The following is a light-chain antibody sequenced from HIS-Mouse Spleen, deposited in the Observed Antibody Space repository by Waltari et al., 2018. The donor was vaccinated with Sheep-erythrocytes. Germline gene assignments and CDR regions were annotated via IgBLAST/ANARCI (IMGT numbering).Light chain of an antibody. CDR1: SRYGRSSHW. Sequence: QSSLTQPPSVSGSPGQSVTITFTGTSRYGRSSHWFSWDQQPPGTAPKLMLYEVSNRPSGVPDRFSGSKSGNTASLTISGLQAEDEADYYCSLYTSSSTLVVGGGTKLTVL. CDR3: SLYTSSSTLV. CDR2: EVS. V-gene: IGLV2-18*01. J-gene: IGLJ2*01.